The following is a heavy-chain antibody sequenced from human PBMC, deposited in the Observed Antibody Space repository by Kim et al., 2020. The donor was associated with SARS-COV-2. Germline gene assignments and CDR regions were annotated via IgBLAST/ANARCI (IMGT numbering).Heavy chain of an antibody. V-gene: IGHV3-73*01. CDR3: TKSTLFGDYY. D-gene: IGHD2-2*01. CDR1: GFTFNGSA. CDR2: IRSKSNSSSP. Sequence: GGSLRLSCAAFGFTFNGSAMHWVRQASGNGLEWVVRIRSKSNSSSPAYAASVKGRFTISRDDSKNTAYLHMNSLKTDDTAVYDCTKSTLFGDYY. J-gene: IGHJ6*01.